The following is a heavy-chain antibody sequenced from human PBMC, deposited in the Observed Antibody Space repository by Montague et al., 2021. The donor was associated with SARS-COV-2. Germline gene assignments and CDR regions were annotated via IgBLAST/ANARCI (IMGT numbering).Heavy chain of an antibody. Sequence: SETLSLTCSVSGDSISRDYWSWTRQSDGKGLEWIGRSYTGGYVNYNPALQSRVSMSVDTSKSQVSLNVTSVTAADTAVYYCARAIWHLDVWGRGILVTVSS. CDR1: GDSISRDY. CDR2: SYTGGYV. V-gene: IGHV4-4*07. J-gene: IGHJ2*01. CDR3: ARAIWHLDV.